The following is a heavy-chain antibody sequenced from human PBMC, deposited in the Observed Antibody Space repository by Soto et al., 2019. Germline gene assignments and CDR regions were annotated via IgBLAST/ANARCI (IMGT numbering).Heavy chain of an antibody. J-gene: IGHJ4*02. CDR3: ARGTSPGTMSY. V-gene: IGHV4-34*01. D-gene: IGHD1-1*01. CDR1: GGSFSDFF. Sequence: QVQLQQWGAGLLKPSETLSLTCAVYGGSFSDFFWSWIRQPPGTGLEWIGESTHSRRTNCSPSPKSRVTISVDTSKTQFSLKLSSVTAADTAVYCCARGTSPGTMSYWGQGTLVTVSS. CDR2: STHSRRT.